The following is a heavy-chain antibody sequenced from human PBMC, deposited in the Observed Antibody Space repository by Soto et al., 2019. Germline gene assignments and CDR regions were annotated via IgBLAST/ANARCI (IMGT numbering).Heavy chain of an antibody. J-gene: IGHJ4*02. D-gene: IGHD3-16*02. CDR3: ARTRTFGGVIVSALFDY. CDR2: IYYSGST. CDR1: GGSISSYY. Sequence: SETLSLTCTVSGGSISSYYWSWIRQPPGKGLEWIGYIYYSGSTNYNPSLKSRVTISVDTSKNQFSLKLSSVTAADTAVYYCARTRTFGGVIVSALFDYWGQGTLVTVSS. V-gene: IGHV4-59*01.